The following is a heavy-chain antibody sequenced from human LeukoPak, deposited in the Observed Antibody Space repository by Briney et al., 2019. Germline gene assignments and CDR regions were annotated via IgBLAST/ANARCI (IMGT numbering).Heavy chain of an antibody. Sequence: PGGSLRLSCAASGFTFSGYWMHWVRQAPGKGLVWVSRINSDGSTTSYVDSVKGRFTISRDNAKNTLYLQMNSLRAEDTAVYYCARNPPDYGDSRGDYWGQGTLVTVSS. CDR3: ARNPPDYGDSRGDY. CDR2: INSDGSTT. CDR1: GFTFSGYW. V-gene: IGHV3-74*01. J-gene: IGHJ4*02. D-gene: IGHD4-17*01.